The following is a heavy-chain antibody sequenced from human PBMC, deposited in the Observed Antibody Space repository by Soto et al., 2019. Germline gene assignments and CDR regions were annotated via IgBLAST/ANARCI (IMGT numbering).Heavy chain of an antibody. J-gene: IGHJ3*01. CDR3: VKDLYSTADHDAFHF. CDR1: GFIFGNYA. D-gene: IGHD2-8*02. V-gene: IGHV3-9*01. Sequence: GGSLRLSCVGTGFIFGNYAMHWVRQVPGKGLEWVARVSWNGANIGYAESVKGRFTISRDDAKSSLFLQMNSLRPDDTALYYCVKDLYSTADHDAFHFWGQGTTVTVSS. CDR2: VSWNGANI.